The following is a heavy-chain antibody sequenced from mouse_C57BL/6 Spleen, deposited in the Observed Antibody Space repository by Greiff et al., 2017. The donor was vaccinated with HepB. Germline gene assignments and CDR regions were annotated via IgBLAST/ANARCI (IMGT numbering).Heavy chain of an antibody. J-gene: IGHJ3*01. CDR2: ISDGGSYT. CDR1: GFTFSSYA. V-gene: IGHV5-4*03. Sequence: DVKLVESGGGLVKPGGSLKLSCAASGFTFSSYAMSWVRQTPEKRLEWVATISDGGSYTYYPDNVKGRFTISRDNAKNNLYLQMSHLKSEDTAMYYCARVSTGTGFAYWGQGTLVTVSA. D-gene: IGHD4-1*02. CDR3: ARVSTGTGFAY.